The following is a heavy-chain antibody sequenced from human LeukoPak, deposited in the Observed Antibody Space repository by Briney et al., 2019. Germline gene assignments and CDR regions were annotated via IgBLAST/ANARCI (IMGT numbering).Heavy chain of an antibody. J-gene: IGHJ4*02. V-gene: IGHV4-39*07. Sequence: PSETLSLTCTVSGGSISSSSYYWGWIRQPPGKGLEWIGSIYYSGSTYYNPSLKSRVTISVDTSKNQFSLKLSSVTAADTAVYYCAREGDGYNKYYFDYWGQGTLVTVSS. CDR3: AREGDGYNKYYFDY. CDR2: IYYSGST. D-gene: IGHD5-24*01. CDR1: GGSISSSSYY.